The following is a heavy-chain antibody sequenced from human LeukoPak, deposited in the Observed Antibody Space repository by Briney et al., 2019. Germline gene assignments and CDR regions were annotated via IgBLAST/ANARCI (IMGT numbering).Heavy chain of an antibody. CDR1: GGSISSYY. CDR3: ARYYYATD. Sequence: SETLSLTCTVSGGSISSYYWTWIRQPPGKGLEWIGYIYNIGSTNYNPSLKSRVTISVDTSKNQFSLKLSSETAADTAVYYCARYYYATDWGQGTLVTVSS. J-gene: IGHJ4*02. D-gene: IGHD3-10*01. CDR2: IYNIGST. V-gene: IGHV4-59*08.